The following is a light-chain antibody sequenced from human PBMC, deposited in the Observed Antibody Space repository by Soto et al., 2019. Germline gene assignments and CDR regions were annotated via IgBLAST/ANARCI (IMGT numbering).Light chain of an antibody. Sequence: EIVMKQSPATLSVSPGESATLSCRASQSVNRHLAWYEQKPGQTPRRVIYGVSSWATGVPPRFTGSGSGTEFTLTISSLQSEDFAVYYCQHYGSLLSTFGQGTRLDIK. V-gene: IGKV3D-15*01. CDR1: QSVNRH. CDR2: GVS. J-gene: IGKJ5*01. CDR3: QHYGSLLST.